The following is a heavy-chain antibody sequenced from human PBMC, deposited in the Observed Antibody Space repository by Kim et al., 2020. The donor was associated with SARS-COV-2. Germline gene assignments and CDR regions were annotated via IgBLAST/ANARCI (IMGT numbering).Heavy chain of an antibody. CDR2: MNPNSGNT. J-gene: IGHJ6*02. Sequence: ASVKVSCKASGYTFPNYDINWVRQATGQGLEWMGWMNPNSGNTVYAQEFQGRVTMTRNTPITTAYMELSSLTSEDTAVYYCATSGSGRNYYNGMDVWGQGTTVTVS. CDR1: GYTFPNYD. CDR3: ATSGSGRNYYNGMDV. V-gene: IGHV1-8*01. D-gene: IGHD3-10*01.